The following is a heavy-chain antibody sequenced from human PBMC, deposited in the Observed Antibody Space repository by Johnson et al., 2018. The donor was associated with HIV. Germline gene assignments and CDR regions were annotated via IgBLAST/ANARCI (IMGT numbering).Heavy chain of an antibody. J-gene: IGHJ3*02. CDR1: GFTFSSYA. D-gene: IGHD6-13*01. V-gene: IGHV3-9*01. Sequence: EVQLVESGGGLVQPGGSLRLSCAASGFTFSSYAMHWVRQAPGKGLEWVSGISWNSGSIGYADSVKGRFTISRDNAKNSLYLQMNTLRAEDTAVYYCARWDLKWRYSSSCCRGFGGAFDIWGQGTMVTVSS. CDR2: ISWNSGSI. CDR3: ARWDLKWRYSSSCCRGFGGAFDI.